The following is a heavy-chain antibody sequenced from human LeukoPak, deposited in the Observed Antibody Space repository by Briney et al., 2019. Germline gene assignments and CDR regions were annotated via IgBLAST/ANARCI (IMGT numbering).Heavy chain of an antibody. CDR2: ISYDGSNK. CDR3: AKARDYGGKPYFDY. Sequence: GGSLRLSCAASGFTFSSYGMHWVRQAPGKRLEWVAVISYDGSNKYYADSVKGRFTISRDNSKNTLYLQMNSLRAEDTAVYYCAKARDYGGKPYFDYWGQGTLVTVSS. D-gene: IGHD4-23*01. V-gene: IGHV3-30*18. CDR1: GFTFSSYG. J-gene: IGHJ4*02.